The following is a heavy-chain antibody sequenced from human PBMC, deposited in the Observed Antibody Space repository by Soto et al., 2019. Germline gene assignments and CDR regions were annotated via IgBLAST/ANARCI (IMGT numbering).Heavy chain of an antibody. V-gene: IGHV4-4*07. Sequence: QVQLQESGPGLVKTSETLSLTCTVSGVSISPYYWTWIRQPAGKGLEWIGHLYSSGRATYNPSLKNRVTMSVFRAHFSLTLKSVTAADTAVYYCARHFDVNTALDYYYFDLWGRGALVTVSS. CDR2: LYSSGRA. CDR3: ARHFDVNTALDYYYFDL. J-gene: IGHJ2*01. CDR1: GVSISPYY. D-gene: IGHD5-18*01.